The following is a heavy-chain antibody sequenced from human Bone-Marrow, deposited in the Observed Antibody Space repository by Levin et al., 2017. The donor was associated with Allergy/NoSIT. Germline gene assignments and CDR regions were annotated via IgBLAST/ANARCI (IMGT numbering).Heavy chain of an antibody. J-gene: IGHJ4*02. Sequence: GESLKISCANPGFTFSRYSMNWVRQAPGKGLEWVSYINSSSGTIYYVDSVKGRFTISRDNAKKSLYLQMSSLRVEDTAVYYCVRGLPDYWGQGTLVTVSS. CDR2: INSSSGTI. CDR1: GFTFSRYS. CDR3: VRGLPDY. V-gene: IGHV3-48*01.